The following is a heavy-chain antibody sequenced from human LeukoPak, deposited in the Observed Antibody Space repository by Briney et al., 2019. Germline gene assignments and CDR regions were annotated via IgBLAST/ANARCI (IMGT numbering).Heavy chain of an antibody. J-gene: IGHJ4*02. CDR2: IYYSGST. CDR3: ARGSGYSYGWYY. D-gene: IGHD5-18*01. V-gene: IGHV4-39*01. Sequence: SDTLSLTCTVSGRSISSSSYYWGWIRQPPGKGLEWIGSIYYSGSTYYNPSLKSRVTISVDTSKNQFSLKLSSVTAADTAVYYCARGSGYSYGWYYWGQGTLVTVSS. CDR1: GRSISSSSYY.